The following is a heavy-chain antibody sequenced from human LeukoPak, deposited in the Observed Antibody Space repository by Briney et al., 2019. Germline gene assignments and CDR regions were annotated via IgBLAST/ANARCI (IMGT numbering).Heavy chain of an antibody. CDR1: GGTFSGYA. Sequence: GASVKVSCKASGGTFSGYAISWVRQAPRQGIEWMGGLIPLFGTTNCTRRFQGRITISTDESTTTAYMELSGLTFEDTAVYYCAGGDPFNYYMDVWGRGTTVSV. D-gene: IGHD4-17*01. CDR3: AGGDPFNYYMDV. CDR2: LIPLFGTT. V-gene: IGHV1-69*05. J-gene: IGHJ6*03.